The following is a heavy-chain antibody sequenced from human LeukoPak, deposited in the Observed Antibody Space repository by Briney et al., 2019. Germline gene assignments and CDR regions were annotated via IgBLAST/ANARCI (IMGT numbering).Heavy chain of an antibody. CDR1: GFTLSTYA. V-gene: IGHV3-30*03. D-gene: IGHD5-24*01. Sequence: QAGGSLRLSCAASGFTLSTYAMSWVRQTPGKGLEWVAVISYDGGIKYYADSVKGRFTISRDNSKNTLYLEMNSLGAEDTAVYYCARTKEMATISYFDSWGQGTLVTVSS. J-gene: IGHJ4*02. CDR2: ISYDGGIK. CDR3: ARTKEMATISYFDS.